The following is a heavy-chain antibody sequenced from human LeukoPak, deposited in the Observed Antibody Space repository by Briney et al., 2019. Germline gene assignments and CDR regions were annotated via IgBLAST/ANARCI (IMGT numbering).Heavy chain of an antibody. CDR3: ARRRGGRRGGYSSYYYYMDV. J-gene: IGHJ6*03. CDR2: IHTSGST. D-gene: IGHD2-21*02. CDR1: GVSISSDY. V-gene: IGHV4-4*07. Sequence: SETLSLTCTVSGVSISSDYWSWIRQPAGKGLEWIGRIHTSGSTNYNPSLKSRVTMSVDTSKNQFSLKLSSVTAADTAVYYCARRRGGRRGGYSSYYYYMDVWGKGTTVTVSS.